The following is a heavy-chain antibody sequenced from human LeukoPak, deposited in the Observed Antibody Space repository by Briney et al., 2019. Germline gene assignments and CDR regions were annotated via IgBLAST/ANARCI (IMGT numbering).Heavy chain of an antibody. Sequence: GASGKVSCKASGYTFTSSGISRVRQAPGQGLEWMGWISAYNGNTNYAQKLQGRVTMTTDTSTSTAYMELRSLRSEDTAVYYCARSPFRYSYGYEFSYWGQGTLVTVSS. CDR2: ISAYNGNT. D-gene: IGHD5-18*01. J-gene: IGHJ4*02. CDR1: GYTFTSSG. V-gene: IGHV1-18*01. CDR3: ARSPFRYSYGYEFSY.